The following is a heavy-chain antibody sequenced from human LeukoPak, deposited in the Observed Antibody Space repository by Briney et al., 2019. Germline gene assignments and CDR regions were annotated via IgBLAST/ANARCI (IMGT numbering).Heavy chain of an antibody. D-gene: IGHD1-7*01. J-gene: IGHJ4*02. CDR3: AKHLITGTTNFDY. V-gene: IGHV3-30*18. CDR2: ISCDGSNK. Sequence: GRSLRLSCAASGFTFSSYGMHWVRQAPGKGLEWVAVISCDGSNKYYADSVKGRFTISRDNSKNTLYLQMNSLRAEDTAVYYCAKHLITGTTNFDYWGQGTLVTVSS. CDR1: GFTFSSYG.